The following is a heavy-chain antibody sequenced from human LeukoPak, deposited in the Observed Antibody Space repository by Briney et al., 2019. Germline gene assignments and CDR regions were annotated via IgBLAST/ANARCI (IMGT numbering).Heavy chain of an antibody. CDR1: GFTFGSYG. V-gene: IGHV3-33*01. Sequence: GRSLRLSCAASGFTFGSYGMHWVRQAPGKGLEWVAVIWYDGSNKYYADSVKGRFTISRDNSKNTLYLQMNSLRAEDTAVYYCARNLPKSSSWYRADGAFDIWGQGTMVTVSS. CDR2: IWYDGSNK. CDR3: ARNLPKSSSWYRADGAFDI. D-gene: IGHD6-13*01. J-gene: IGHJ3*02.